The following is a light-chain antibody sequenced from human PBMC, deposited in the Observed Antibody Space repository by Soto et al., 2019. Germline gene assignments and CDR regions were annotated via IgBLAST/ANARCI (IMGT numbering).Light chain of an antibody. CDR1: SSDV. CDR3: SSYAGGHIWV. J-gene: IGLJ3*02. Sequence: QSALTQSRSVSGSPGQSVTISCTGTSSDVSWYQHHPGKAPKLIIYDVYKRPSGVPDRFSGSKSGNTASLTISGLQAEYEADFYCSSYAGGHIWVFGGGTQLTVL. CDR2: DVY. V-gene: IGLV2-11*01.